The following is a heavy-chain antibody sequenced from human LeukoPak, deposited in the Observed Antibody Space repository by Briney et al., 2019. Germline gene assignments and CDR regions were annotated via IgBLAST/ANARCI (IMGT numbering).Heavy chain of an antibody. CDR3: ARLSGDNYFDY. Sequence: GESLKISCKGSGYHFTNYWIGWVRQMPGKGLEWMGIIYPGDSDTRYSPSFQGQVTISADKSIGTAYLQWSSPKASDTAVYYCARLSGDNYFDYWGQGTLVTVSS. V-gene: IGHV5-51*01. J-gene: IGHJ4*02. D-gene: IGHD3-16*02. CDR1: GYHFTNYW. CDR2: IYPGDSDT.